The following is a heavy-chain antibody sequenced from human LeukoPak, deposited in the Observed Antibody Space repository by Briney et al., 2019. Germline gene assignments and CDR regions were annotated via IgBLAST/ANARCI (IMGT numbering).Heavy chain of an antibody. V-gene: IGHV1-2*02. CDR1: GYTFTGYY. D-gene: IGHD3-10*01. CDR2: INPNSGGT. Sequence: ASVRVSCKASGYTFTGYYMHWVRQAPGQGLEWMGWINPNSGGTNYAQKFQGRVTMTRDTSISTAYMELSRLRSDDTAVYYCAREVAMVRGVTHDYWGQGTLVTVSS. CDR3: AREVAMVRGVTHDY. J-gene: IGHJ4*02.